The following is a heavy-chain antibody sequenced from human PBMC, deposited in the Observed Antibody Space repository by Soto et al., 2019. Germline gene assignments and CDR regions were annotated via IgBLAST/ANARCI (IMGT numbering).Heavy chain of an antibody. Sequence: GGSLRLSCAAAGFTFSHYSMAWVRQTPEKGLEWVSGMSISGEKTFYADFVKGRFTVSRDSPKNTVYLQMNTLRAEDTAIYYCTRWDGFADLWGQGTLVTVSS. J-gene: IGHJ4*02. CDR2: MSISGEKT. CDR1: GFTFSHYS. CDR3: TRWDGFADL. V-gene: IGHV3-23*01. D-gene: IGHD1-26*01.